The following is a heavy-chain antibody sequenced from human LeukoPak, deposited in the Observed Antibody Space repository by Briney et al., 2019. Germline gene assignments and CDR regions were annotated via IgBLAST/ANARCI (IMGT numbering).Heavy chain of an antibody. CDR1: GFTFSQYW. V-gene: IGHV3-74*01. J-gene: IGHJ4*02. Sequence: EGSLRLSCAASGFTFSQYWMHWVRQVPGKGLVWVSRIKSDGSSTSYADSVKGRFTTSRDNAKNTLYLQMNSLRAEDTAVYYCVRESRTDYYGDYWGQGTLVSVSS. CDR3: VRESRTDYYGDY. D-gene: IGHD3-10*01. CDR2: IKSDGSST.